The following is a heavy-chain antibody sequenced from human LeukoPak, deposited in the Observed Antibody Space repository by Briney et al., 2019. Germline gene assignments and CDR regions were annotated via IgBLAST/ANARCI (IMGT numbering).Heavy chain of an antibody. CDR3: ARDFSGLDY. D-gene: IGHD3-10*01. V-gene: IGHV4-59*11. J-gene: IGHJ4*02. CDR2: IYYSGST. Sequence: SETLSLTCTVSGGSISSHYWSWIRQPPGKGLEWIGYIYYSGSTNYNPSLKSRVTISVDTSKNQFSLKLSSVTAADTAVYYCARDFSGLDYWGRGTLVTVSS. CDR1: GGSISSHY.